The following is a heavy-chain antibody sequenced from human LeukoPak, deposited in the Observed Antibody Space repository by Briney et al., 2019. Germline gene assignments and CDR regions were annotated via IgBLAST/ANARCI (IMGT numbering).Heavy chain of an antibody. CDR1: GFTFDDYG. CDR2: INWNGGST. V-gene: IGHV3-20*01. CDR3: ARGLTTVYYYGMDV. D-gene: IGHD4-11*01. J-gene: IGHJ6*02. Sequence: GGSLRLSCAASGFTFDDYGMSWVRQAPGKGLEWVSGINWNGGSTGYADSVKGRFTISRDNAKNSLYLQMNSLRAEDTALYHCARGLTTVYYYGMDVWGQGTTVTVSS.